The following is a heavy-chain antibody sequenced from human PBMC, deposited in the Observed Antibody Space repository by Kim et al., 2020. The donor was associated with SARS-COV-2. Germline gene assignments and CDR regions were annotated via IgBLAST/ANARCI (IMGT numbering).Heavy chain of an antibody. V-gene: IGHV3-33*01. J-gene: IGHJ4*02. CDR3: AREFLGVAAAGMDY. D-gene: IGHD6-13*01. Sequence: GGSLRLSCAASGFTFSSYGMHWVRQAPGKGLEWVAVIWYDGSNKYYADSVKGRFTISRDNSKNTLYLQMNSLRAEDTAVYYCAREFLGVAAAGMDYWGQGTLVTVSS. CDR2: IWYDGSNK. CDR1: GFTFSSYG.